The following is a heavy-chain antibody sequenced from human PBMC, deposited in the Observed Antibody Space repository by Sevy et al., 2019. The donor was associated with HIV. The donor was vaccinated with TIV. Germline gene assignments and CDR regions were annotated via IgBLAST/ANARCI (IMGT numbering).Heavy chain of an antibody. V-gene: IGHV1-18*01. Sequence: ASVKVSCKASGYTFTRYGISWVRQAPGQGLEWMGWISAYNGNTNYAQKLQGRVTMTTDTSTSTAYMDLRSLRSDDTAVYYCARDRVGGSSSSWDRIDAFDIWGQGTMVTVSS. CDR2: ISAYNGNT. CDR3: ARDRVGGSSSSWDRIDAFDI. J-gene: IGHJ3*02. CDR1: GYTFTRYG. D-gene: IGHD6-13*01.